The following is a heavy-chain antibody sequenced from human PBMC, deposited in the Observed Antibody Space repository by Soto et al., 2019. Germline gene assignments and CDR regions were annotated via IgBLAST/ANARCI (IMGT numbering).Heavy chain of an antibody. CDR3: ARVGIVVVPANYGMDV. CDR1: GYTFTSYG. CDR2: ISAYNGNT. D-gene: IGHD2-2*03. Sequence: ASVKVSGKASGYTFTSYGISWVRQAPGQGLEWMGWISAYNGNTNYAQKLQGRVTMTTDTSTSTAYMELRSLRSDDTAVYYCARVGIVVVPANYGMDVWGQGTTVTVYS. V-gene: IGHV1-18*04. J-gene: IGHJ6*02.